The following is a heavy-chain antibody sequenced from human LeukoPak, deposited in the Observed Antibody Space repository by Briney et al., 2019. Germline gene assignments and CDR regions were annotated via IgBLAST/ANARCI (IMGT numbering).Heavy chain of an antibody. Sequence: SETLSLTCTVSGCSISSSSYYWGWIRQPPGKGLEWIGSIYYSGSTYYNPSLKSRVTISVDTSKNQSSLKLSSVTAADTAVYYCARLVAYSNYEGYFDYWGQGTLVTVSS. CDR1: GCSISSSSYY. J-gene: IGHJ4*02. CDR3: ARLVAYSNYEGYFDY. V-gene: IGHV4-39*01. D-gene: IGHD4-11*01. CDR2: IYYSGST.